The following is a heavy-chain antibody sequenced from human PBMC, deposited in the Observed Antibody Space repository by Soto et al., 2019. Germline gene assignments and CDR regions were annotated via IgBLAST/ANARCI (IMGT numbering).Heavy chain of an antibody. V-gene: IGHV1-69*13. D-gene: IGHD3-10*01. CDR1: GGTFSSYA. J-gene: IGHJ4*02. CDR3: ARGAGITSQNLATYNFDY. CDR2: IIPIFGTA. Sequence: VKVSCKASGGTFSSYAISWVRQSPGQGLEWMGGIIPIFGTANYAQKFQGRVTITADESTSTAYMELSSLRSEDTAVYYCARGAGITSQNLATYNFDYWGQGTLVTVSS.